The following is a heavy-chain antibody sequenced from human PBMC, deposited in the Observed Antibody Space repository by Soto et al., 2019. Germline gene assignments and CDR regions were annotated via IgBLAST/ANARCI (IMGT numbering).Heavy chain of an antibody. J-gene: IGHJ4*02. CDR2: IYHSGST. CDR1: GGSISSSSYY. CDR3: ARTYSSSWSPFDY. V-gene: IGHV4-39*07. Sequence: TCTFSGGSISSSSYYWGWIRQPPGKGLEWIGSIYHSGSTNYNPSLKSRVTISVDTSKNQFSLKLSPVTAADTAVYYCARTYSSSWSPFDYWGQGTLVTVSS. D-gene: IGHD6-13*01.